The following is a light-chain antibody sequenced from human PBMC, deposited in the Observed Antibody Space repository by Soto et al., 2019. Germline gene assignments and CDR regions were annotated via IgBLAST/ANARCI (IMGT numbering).Light chain of an antibody. CDR1: QSVSSN. J-gene: IGKJ3*01. Sequence: EIVMTQSPATLSVPPGERATLSCRASQSVSSNLAWYQQKPGQAPRLLIHGASTRATGIPARFSGSGSGTEFTLTISSLQSEDFAVYYCQQYNNWPPTYTFGPGTKVDIK. V-gene: IGKV3-15*01. CDR2: GAS. CDR3: QQYNNWPPTYT.